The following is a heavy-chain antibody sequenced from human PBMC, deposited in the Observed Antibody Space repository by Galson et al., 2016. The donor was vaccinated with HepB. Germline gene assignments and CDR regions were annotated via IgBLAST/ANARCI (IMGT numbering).Heavy chain of an antibody. Sequence: SLRLSCAASGFTFSSYGMHWVRQAPGKGLEWVAIIWYDGGKKYYADSVKGRFTISRDNSKNTLYLQMNSLRAEDTALYYCAKRLWNGDSWGQGALVTVSS. J-gene: IGHJ4*02. CDR2: IWYDGGKK. D-gene: IGHD5-18*01. CDR1: GFTFSSYG. V-gene: IGHV3-33*06. CDR3: AKRLWNGDS.